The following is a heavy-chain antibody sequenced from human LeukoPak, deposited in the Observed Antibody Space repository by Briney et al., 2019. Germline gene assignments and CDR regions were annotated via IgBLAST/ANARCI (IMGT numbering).Heavy chain of an antibody. CDR1: GGSISRGGYS. J-gene: IGHJ4*02. V-gene: IGHV4-30-4*07. D-gene: IGHD3-16*02. Sequence: SETLSLTCAVSGGSISRGGYSWSWIRQPPGKGLEWIGYFYYSGSTYYNPSLKSRVTISVDTSKNQFSLKLSSVTAADTAVYFCARADLGGVIVNWGQGTLVTVSS. CDR3: ARADLGGVIVN. CDR2: FYYSGST.